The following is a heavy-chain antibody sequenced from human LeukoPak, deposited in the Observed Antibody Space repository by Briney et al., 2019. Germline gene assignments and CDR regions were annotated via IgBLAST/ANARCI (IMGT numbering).Heavy chain of an antibody. CDR2: ISYDGSNK. V-gene: IGHV3-30-3*01. CDR1: GFTFSSYA. CDR3: ARGEVMITFDP. J-gene: IGHJ5*02. D-gene: IGHD3-16*01. Sequence: PGGSLRLSCAASGFTFSSYAMHWVRQAPGKGLEWVAVISYDGSNKYYADSVKGRFTISRDDAKNSLYLQMNSLRAEDTAVYYCARGEVMITFDPWGQGTLVTVSS.